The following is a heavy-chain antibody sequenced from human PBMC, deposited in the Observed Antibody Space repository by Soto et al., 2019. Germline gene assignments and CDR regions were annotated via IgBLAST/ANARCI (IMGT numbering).Heavy chain of an antibody. CDR3: ARDPSVTAIGRADH. J-gene: IGHJ4*02. D-gene: IGHD5-18*01. Sequence: GGSLRLSCVVSGFTFDDYAMHWVRQAPGGGLEWVSGINWNSAVIGYADSVKGRFTISRDNAKNALYLQMTSLRSEDTALYYCARDPSVTAIGRADHWGQGTLVTVS. CDR2: INWNSAVI. CDR1: GFTFDDYA. V-gene: IGHV3-9*01.